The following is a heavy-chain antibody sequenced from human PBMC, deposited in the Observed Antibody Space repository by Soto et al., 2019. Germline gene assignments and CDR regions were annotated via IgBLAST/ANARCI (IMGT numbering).Heavy chain of an antibody. CDR3: AKDLDRGSHQAEADS. D-gene: IGHD3-16*01. J-gene: IGHJ4*02. V-gene: IGHV3-30*18. CDR1: GFPFSSYG. Sequence: QVQLVESGGGVVQPGRSLRLSCAASGFPFSSYGMHWVRQVPGKGLVWAAVISDDGSKEWYADSVKGRFTISRHNSKNTLYLQMHSLRAEDRAVYYCAKDLDRGSHQAEADSWGQGTLVTVSS. CDR2: ISDDGSKE.